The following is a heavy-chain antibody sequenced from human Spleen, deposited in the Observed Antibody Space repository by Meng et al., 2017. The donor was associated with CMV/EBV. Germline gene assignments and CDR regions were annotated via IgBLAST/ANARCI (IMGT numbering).Heavy chain of an antibody. CDR1: GFAVNSNY. D-gene: IGHD2-2*01. CDR2: IYAGGNT. CDR3: AKGGKGAVPPATSVD. V-gene: IGHV3-66*02. J-gene: IGHJ1*01. Sequence: GGSLRLSCEVSGFAVNSNYMIWVRQAPGKGLEWVSVIYAGGNTNYADAVKGRFSISRDNSKNTLYLQLNSLRAEDTAVYYCAKGGKGAVPPATSVDWGQGTLVTVSS.